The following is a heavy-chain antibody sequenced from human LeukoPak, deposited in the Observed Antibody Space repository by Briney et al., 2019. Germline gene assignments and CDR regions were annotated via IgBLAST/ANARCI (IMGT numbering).Heavy chain of an antibody. V-gene: IGHV3-23*01. CDR3: AKSSQLLWFGELLYYFDY. D-gene: IGHD3-10*01. CDR1: GFTFSSYA. J-gene: IGHJ4*02. CDR2: ISGSGGST. Sequence: GGSLRLSCAASGFTFSSYAMSWVRQAPGKGLEWVSAISGSGGSTYYADSVKGRFTISRDNSKNTLYLQMNSLRAEDTAVYYCAKSSQLLWFGELLYYFDYWGQGTLVTVSS.